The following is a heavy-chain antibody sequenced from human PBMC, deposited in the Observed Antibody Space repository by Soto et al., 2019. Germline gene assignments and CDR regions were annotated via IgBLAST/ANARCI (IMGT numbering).Heavy chain of an antibody. CDR2: MNPNSGNT. CDR3: ARRGYSSSWYYYYYYGMDV. V-gene: IGHV1-8*01. J-gene: IGHJ6*02. D-gene: IGHD6-13*01. CDR1: GYTFTSYD. Sequence: ASVKVSCKTSGYTFTSYDINWVRQATGQGLEWMGWMNPNSGNTGYAQKFQGRVTMTRNTSISTAYMELSSLRSEDTAVYYCARRGYSSSWYYYYYYGMDVWGQGTTVTVS.